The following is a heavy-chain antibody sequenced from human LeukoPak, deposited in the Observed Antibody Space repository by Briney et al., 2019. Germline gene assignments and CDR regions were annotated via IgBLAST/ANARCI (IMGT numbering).Heavy chain of an antibody. D-gene: IGHD6-19*01. CDR2: ISAYNGNT. J-gene: IGHJ4*02. V-gene: IGHV1-18*01. CDR3: ARTTYYLYSSGWYFDY. Sequence: ASVKVSCKASGYTFTSYGISWVRQAPGQGLEWMGWISAYNGNTNYAQKLQGRVTMTTDTSTSTAYMELRSLRSDDTAVYYCARTTYYLYSSGWYFDYWGQGTLVTVSS. CDR1: GYTFTSYG.